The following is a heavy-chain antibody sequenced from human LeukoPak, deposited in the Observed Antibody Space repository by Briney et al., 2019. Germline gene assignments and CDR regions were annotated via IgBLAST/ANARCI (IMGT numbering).Heavy chain of an antibody. V-gene: IGHV4-38-2*02. J-gene: IGHJ5*02. Sequence: SETLSLTCTVSGYSIGNGYFWGWIRQPPGKGLEWIGNIYRTGTTFYNPSLQRRVSMSVDTSKNTFSLNLKSVTAADTAVYYCARHRRHGFCYRDTCSLSFWFDPWGPGTLVTVSS. CDR3: ARHRRHGFCYRDTCSLSFWFDP. CDR1: GYSIGNGYF. CDR2: IYRTGTT. D-gene: IGHD3-16*02.